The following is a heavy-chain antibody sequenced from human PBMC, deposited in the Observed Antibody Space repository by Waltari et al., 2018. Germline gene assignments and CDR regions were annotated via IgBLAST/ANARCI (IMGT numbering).Heavy chain of an antibody. J-gene: IGHJ3*01. Sequence: QLQLQESGPGLVKPSETLALTCSVSGGSITTTRHYWGWNRQPPGQGLEWIGTISYNGATYSSPSLRGRLTLSRDTAMNQLSLKLGSVTAADTAVYYCATYIGASVGTAAFDVWGQGTMVTVSS. V-gene: IGHV4-39*01. D-gene: IGHD5-12*01. CDR1: GGSITTTRHY. CDR2: ISYNGAT. CDR3: ATYIGASVGTAAFDV.